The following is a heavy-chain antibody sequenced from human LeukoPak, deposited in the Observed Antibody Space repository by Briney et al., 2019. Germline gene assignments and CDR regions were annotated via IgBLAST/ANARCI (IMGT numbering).Heavy chain of an antibody. D-gene: IGHD3-16*01. J-gene: IGHJ4*02. V-gene: IGHV1-2*02. Sequence: ASVKVSCKASGYTFTSYDINWVRQAPGQGLEWMGWINPNSGGTNYAQKFQGRVTMTRDTSISTAYMELSRLRSDDTAVYYCARADDWGVFDYWGQGTLVTVSS. CDR2: INPNSGGT. CDR1: GYTFTSYD. CDR3: ARADDWGVFDY.